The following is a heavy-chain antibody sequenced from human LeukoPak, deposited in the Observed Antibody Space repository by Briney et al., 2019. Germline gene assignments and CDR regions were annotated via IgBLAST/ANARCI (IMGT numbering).Heavy chain of an antibody. Sequence: SETLSLTCSVSGDSISNHYWSWIRQPPGKRLEWVGLIFHSGSTNYNPSLKSRVTISVDKSKNQFSLKLSSVTAADTAVYYCAREDGSGSYYSFPYWGQGTLVTVSS. CDR1: GDSISNHY. D-gene: IGHD3-10*01. CDR2: IFHSGST. V-gene: IGHV4-59*11. CDR3: AREDGSGSYYSFPY. J-gene: IGHJ4*02.